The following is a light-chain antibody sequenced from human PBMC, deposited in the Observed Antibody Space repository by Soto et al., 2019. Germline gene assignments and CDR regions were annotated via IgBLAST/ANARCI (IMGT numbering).Light chain of an antibody. CDR1: QSVSSY. CDR2: DAS. J-gene: IGKJ5*01. CDR3: QQSSDWPTIT. V-gene: IGKV3-11*01. Sequence: ELVMTQSPATLSVSPGERATLSCGASQSVSSYLAWYQQKPGQAPRLLIYDASNRATGIPARFSGSGSGTDFTLTISSVDPEDFEVYYCQQSSDWPTITCGQGTRLEIK.